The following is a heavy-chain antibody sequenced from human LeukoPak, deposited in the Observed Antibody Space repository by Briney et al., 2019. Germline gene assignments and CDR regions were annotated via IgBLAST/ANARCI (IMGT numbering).Heavy chain of an antibody. D-gene: IGHD2/OR15-2a*01. J-gene: IGHJ4*02. CDR3: ARSWNGDRGSYYLTY. CDR1: GGSFSDYY. Sequence: SETLSLTCAVYGGSFSDYYWTWIRHPPGKGLEWIGEVNHSGSTNHNPSLESRVTISVDTSKNQFSLRLSSVTAADTAVYYCARSWNGDRGSYYLTYWGQGNMVTVSS. CDR2: VNHSGST. V-gene: IGHV4-34*01.